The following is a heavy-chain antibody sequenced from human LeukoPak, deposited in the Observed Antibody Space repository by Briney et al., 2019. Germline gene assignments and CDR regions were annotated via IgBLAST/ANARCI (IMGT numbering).Heavy chain of an antibody. Sequence: GGSLRLSCAASGFTFSSYEMNWVRQAPGKGLEWVSYISSSGSNIYYADSVKGRFTISRDNSKNTLYLQMNSLRAEDTAVYYCAKGDGSGRYMDVWGKGTTVTISS. CDR1: GFTFSSYE. V-gene: IGHV3-48*03. J-gene: IGHJ6*03. CDR3: AKGDGSGRYMDV. CDR2: ISSSGSNI. D-gene: IGHD6-19*01.